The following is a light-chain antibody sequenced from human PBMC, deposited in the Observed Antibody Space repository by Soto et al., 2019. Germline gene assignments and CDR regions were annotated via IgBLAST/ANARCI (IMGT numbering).Light chain of an antibody. Sequence: QAVVTQEPSLTVSPGGTVTLTCASSTGAVTSGYYPNWFQQKAGQAPRVLIYSTSNKHSWTPARFSGSLLGGKAALTLSGVQPEDEAEYYCLLFYGDAWVCGGGTKVTVL. CDR3: LLFYGDAWV. CDR1: TGAVTSGYY. V-gene: IGLV7-43*01. CDR2: STS. J-gene: IGLJ3*02.